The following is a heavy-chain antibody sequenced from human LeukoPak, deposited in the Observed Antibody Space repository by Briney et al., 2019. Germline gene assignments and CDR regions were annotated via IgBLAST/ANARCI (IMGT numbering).Heavy chain of an antibody. Sequence: SETLSLTCTVSGGSISSYYWSWIRQPPGKGLEWIGYIYTSGSTNYNPSLKSRVTISVDTSKNQFSLKLSSVTAADTAVYYCARGHSSSDGFDYWGQGTLVTVSS. J-gene: IGHJ4*02. CDR1: GGSISSYY. D-gene: IGHD6-6*01. V-gene: IGHV4-4*09. CDR2: IYTSGST. CDR3: ARGHSSSDGFDY.